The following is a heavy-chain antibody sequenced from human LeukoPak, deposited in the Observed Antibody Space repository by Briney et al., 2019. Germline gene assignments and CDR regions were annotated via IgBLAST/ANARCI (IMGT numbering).Heavy chain of an antibody. CDR2: IKQDGSEK. D-gene: IGHD4-23*01. CDR3: ARDGPRNSPPRLVFDY. J-gene: IGHJ4*02. V-gene: IGHV3-7*03. Sequence: PGGSLRLSCAASGFTFTNYWMSWVRQAPGKGLEWVANIKQDGSEKYYVDSVKGRFTISRDNAKNTLYLQMNSLRAEDTAVYYCARDGPRNSPPRLVFDYWGQGTLVTVSS. CDR1: GFTFTNYW.